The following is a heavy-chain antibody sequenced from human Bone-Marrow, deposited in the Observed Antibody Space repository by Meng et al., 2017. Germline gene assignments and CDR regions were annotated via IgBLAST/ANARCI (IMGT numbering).Heavy chain of an antibody. CDR3: ARSTYYYDSSGYLFDY. Sequence: GESLKISCAASGFTFSSYWMSWVRQAPGKGLEWVANIKQDGSEKYYVDSVKGRFTISRDNAKNSLYLQMNSLRAEDTAVYYCARSTYYYDSSGYLFDYWGQGTQVTVSS. V-gene: IGHV3-7*01. J-gene: IGHJ4*02. CDR1: GFTFSSYW. CDR2: IKQDGSEK. D-gene: IGHD3-22*01.